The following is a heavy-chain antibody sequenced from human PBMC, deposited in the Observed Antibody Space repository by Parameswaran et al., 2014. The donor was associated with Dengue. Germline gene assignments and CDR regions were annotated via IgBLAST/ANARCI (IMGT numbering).Heavy chain of an antibody. CDR2: IYTSGST. CDR3: ARALHGNWYFDL. J-gene: IGHJ2*01. V-gene: IGHV4-4*07. Sequence: WIRQPPGKGLEWIGRIYTSGSTNYNPSLKSRVTMSVDTSKNQFSLKLSSVTAADTAVYYCARALHGNWYFDLWGRGTLVTVSS. D-gene: IGHD5-24*01.